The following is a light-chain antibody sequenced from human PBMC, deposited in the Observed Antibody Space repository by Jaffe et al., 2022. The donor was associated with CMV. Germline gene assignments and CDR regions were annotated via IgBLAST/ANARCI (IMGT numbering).Light chain of an antibody. V-gene: IGKV4-1*01. Sequence: DIVMTQSPDSLAVSLGERATINCKSSQNLLYSSNNKNHLAWYQHKPGQPPRLLIYWASTRESGVPDRFSGSGSGTDFTLTISSLQAEDVATYYCHQHYSTPPTFGGGTKVETK. CDR2: WAS. J-gene: IGKJ4*01. CDR3: HQHYSTPPT. CDR1: QNLLYSSNNKNH.